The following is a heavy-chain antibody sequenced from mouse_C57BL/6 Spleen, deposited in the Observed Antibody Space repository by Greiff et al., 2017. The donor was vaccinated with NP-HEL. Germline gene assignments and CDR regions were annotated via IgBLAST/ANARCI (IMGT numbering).Heavy chain of an antibody. D-gene: IGHD2-3*01. CDR3: AREGLLQAWFAY. V-gene: IGHV1-18*01. J-gene: IGHJ3*01. Sequence: VQLQQSGPELVKPGASVKIPCKASGYTFTDYNMDWVKQSHGKSLEWIGDINPNNGGTIYNQKFKGKATLTVDKSSSTAYMELRSLTSEDTAVYYCAREGLLQAWFAYWGQGTLVTVSA. CDR1: GYTFTDYN. CDR2: INPNNGGT.